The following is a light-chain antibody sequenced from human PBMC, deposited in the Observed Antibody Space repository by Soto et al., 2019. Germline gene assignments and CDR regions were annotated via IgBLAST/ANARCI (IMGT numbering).Light chain of an antibody. CDR2: GAS. CDR3: LQYGNSPFT. V-gene: IGKV3-20*01. CDR1: QSVSSSY. J-gene: IGKJ3*01. Sequence: EIVLTQSPGTLSLSPGERATLPCRASQSVSSSYLAWYQQKPGQTPRLHIYGASSRATGIPDRFSGSGSGTDFTLTISRLEPEDFAVYYCLQYGNSPFTFGPGTKVDVK.